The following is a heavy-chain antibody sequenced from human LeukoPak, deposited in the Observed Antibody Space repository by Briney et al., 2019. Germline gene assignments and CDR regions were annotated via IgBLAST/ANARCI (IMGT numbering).Heavy chain of an antibody. Sequence: ASVKLSCTASGYTFTGYYMHWVRQAPGQGLEWMGWINPNSGGTNYAQKFQGRVTMTRDTSISTAYMELSRLRSDDTAVYYCAREAAEMATTHFDYWGQGTLVTVSS. D-gene: IGHD5-24*01. CDR1: GYTFTGYY. V-gene: IGHV1-2*02. CDR2: INPNSGGT. CDR3: AREAAEMATTHFDY. J-gene: IGHJ4*02.